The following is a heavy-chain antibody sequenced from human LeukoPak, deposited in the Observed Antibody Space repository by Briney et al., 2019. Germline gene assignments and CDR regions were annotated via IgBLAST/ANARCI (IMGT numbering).Heavy chain of an antibody. CDR1: GFTFSSYS. D-gene: IGHD4-17*01. CDR3: ARVPDYGDYIPFDY. V-gene: IGHV3-48*04. J-gene: IGHJ4*02. Sequence: GGSLRLSCAASGFTFSSYSMNWVRQAPGKGLEWVSYISSSGSTIYYADSVKGRITISRDNAKNSLYLQMNSLRAEDTAVYYCARVPDYGDYIPFDYWGQGTLVTVSS. CDR2: ISSSGSTI.